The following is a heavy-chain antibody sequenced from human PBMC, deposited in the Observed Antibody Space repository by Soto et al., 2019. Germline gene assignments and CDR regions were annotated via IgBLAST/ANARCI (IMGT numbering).Heavy chain of an antibody. CDR2: FDPEDGET. CDR3: VGGLLLGAFDI. V-gene: IGHV1-24*01. J-gene: IGHJ3*02. D-gene: IGHD2-15*01. Sequence: ASVKVSCKASGYTFPSYGISWVRQAPGKGLEWMGGFDPEDGETIYAQKFQGRVTMTEDTSTDTAYMELSSLRSEDTAVYYCVGGLLLGAFDIWGQGTMVTVSS. CDR1: GYTFPSYG.